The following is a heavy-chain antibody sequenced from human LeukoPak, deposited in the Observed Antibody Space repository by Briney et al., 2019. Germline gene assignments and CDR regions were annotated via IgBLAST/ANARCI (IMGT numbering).Heavy chain of an antibody. CDR3: ARVYPYSSEALWYFDY. D-gene: IGHD6-19*01. CDR1: GASINSGSDY. CDR2: IYTTGTA. V-gene: IGHV4-61*02. J-gene: IGHJ4*02. Sequence: PSETLSLTCTVSGASINSGSDYWTWIRQPAGKGLEWIGRIYTTGTATYNPSLESRVTISKDTSNNRFSLKLSSVTTADTAVYYCARVYPYSSEALWYFDYWGQGTLVTVSS.